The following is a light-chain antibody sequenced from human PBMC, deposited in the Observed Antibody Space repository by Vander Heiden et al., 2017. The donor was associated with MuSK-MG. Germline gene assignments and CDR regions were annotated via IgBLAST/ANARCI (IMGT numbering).Light chain of an antibody. Sequence: EIVLTQTPGTLSLSPGQRAALLCRASQSISSSNLAWYQQKPGQAPRLLIYGTSTRATGIPDRFSGSGSGADFTLTISRLEPGDFAVYYCQQYDRSPQTFGQGTKLEI. CDR1: QSISSSN. V-gene: IGKV3-20*01. J-gene: IGKJ2*01. CDR2: GTS. CDR3: QQYDRSPQT.